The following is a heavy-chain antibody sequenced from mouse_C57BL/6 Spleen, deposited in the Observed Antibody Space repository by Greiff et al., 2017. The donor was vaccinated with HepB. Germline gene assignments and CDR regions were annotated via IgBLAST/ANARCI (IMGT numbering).Heavy chain of an antibody. J-gene: IGHJ1*03. CDR3: ARNYGSSEEYFDV. Sequence: QVQLQQPGAELVKPGASVKLSCKASGYTFTSYWMHGVKQRPGQGLEWIGMIHPNSGSTNYNEKFKSKATLTVDKSSSTAYMQLSSLTSEDSAVYYCARNYGSSEEYFDVWGTGTTVTVSS. V-gene: IGHV1-64*01. CDR2: IHPNSGST. CDR1: GYTFTSYW. D-gene: IGHD1-1*01.